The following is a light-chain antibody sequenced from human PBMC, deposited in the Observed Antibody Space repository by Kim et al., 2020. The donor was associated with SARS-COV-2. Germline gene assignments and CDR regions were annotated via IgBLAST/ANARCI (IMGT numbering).Light chain of an antibody. CDR2: KAC. V-gene: IGKV1-5*03. Sequence: VGDGVTITCRASQSISSWLAWYQQKPGKAPKLLIYKACSLESGVPSRFSGSGSGTEFTLTISSLQPDDFATYYCQQYNSYSPTWTFGQGTKVDIK. J-gene: IGKJ1*01. CDR1: QSISSW. CDR3: QQYNSYSPTWT.